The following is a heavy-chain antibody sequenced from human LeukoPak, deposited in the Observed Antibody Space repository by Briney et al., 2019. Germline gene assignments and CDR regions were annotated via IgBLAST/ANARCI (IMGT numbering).Heavy chain of an antibody. CDR1: SGSISSTSYY. CDR3: VRHFHGSGYVVDL. Sequence: PSETLSLTCTASSGSISSTSYYWGWIRQPPGRGLEWIGGIIYSGNTYYNPSLKSRVTISVDTTKNQFSLKLTSVTAADTAVYFCVRHFHGSGYVVDLWGQRTLVTASS. D-gene: IGHD6-13*01. J-gene: IGHJ5*02. CDR2: IIYSGNT. V-gene: IGHV4-39*01.